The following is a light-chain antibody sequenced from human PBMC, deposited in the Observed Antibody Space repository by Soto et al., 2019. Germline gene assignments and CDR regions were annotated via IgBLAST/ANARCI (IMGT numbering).Light chain of an antibody. V-gene: IGKV3-20*01. CDR3: QHYVERSPIT. Sequence: EFVLTQSPGTLSLSPGEGATLSCRASQTVRNNYLAWYQQKPGQAPRLLISGASSRATGIPDRFSGSGSGTDFTLTISRLEPEDFALYYCQHYVERSPITFGQGTRLEIK. CDR2: GAS. CDR1: QTVRNNY. J-gene: IGKJ5*01.